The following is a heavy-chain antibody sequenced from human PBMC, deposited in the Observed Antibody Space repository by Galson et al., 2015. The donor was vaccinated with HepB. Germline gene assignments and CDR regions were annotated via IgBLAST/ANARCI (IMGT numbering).Heavy chain of an antibody. V-gene: IGHV1-8*01. CDR1: GYTFSSYD. Sequence: SVKVSCKASGYTFSSYDLNWVQQATGQGLEWLGWMNPNSGSTGYAQKFQGRVTMTRDTSTSTAYMELSSLRSEDTAVYYCARDYGGNSGWFDPWGQGTLVTVSS. J-gene: IGHJ5*02. D-gene: IGHD4-23*01. CDR3: ARDYGGNSGWFDP. CDR2: MNPNSGST.